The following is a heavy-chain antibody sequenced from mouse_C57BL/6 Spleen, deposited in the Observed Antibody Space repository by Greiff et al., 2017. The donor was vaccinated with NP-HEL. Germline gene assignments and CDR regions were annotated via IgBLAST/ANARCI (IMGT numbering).Heavy chain of an antibody. CDR1: GYTFTSYW. CDR2: IHPSDSDT. CDR3: AIEELGYWYFDV. Sequence: QVQLQQPGAELVKPGASVKVSCKASGYTFTSYWMHWVKQRPGQGLEWIGRIHPSDSDTNYNQKFKGKATLTVDKSARTAYMQLSSRTSEDSAVYYCAIEELGYWYFDVWGTGTTGTVSS. V-gene: IGHV1-74*01. J-gene: IGHJ1*03.